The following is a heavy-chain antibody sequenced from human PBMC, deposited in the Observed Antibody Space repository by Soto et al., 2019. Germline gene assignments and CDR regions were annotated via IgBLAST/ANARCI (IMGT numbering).Heavy chain of an antibody. CDR2: ISSSSSYR. CDR3: ARDLHPATTMALRVWFDP. D-gene: IGHD2-15*01. V-gene: IGHV3-21*01. CDR1: GFTSSSYS. J-gene: IGHJ5*02. Sequence: EVQLVESVGGLVKPGGSLRLSCAASGFTSSSYSMNGVLQAPGKGREWVSSISSSSSYRYSADSVKGRFPISRDNAKNSLYEQMNSLRAEDTAVYYCARDLHPATTMALRVWFDPWGQGTVVTVSS.